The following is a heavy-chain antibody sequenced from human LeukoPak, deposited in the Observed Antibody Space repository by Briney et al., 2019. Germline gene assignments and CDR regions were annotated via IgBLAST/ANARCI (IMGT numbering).Heavy chain of an antibody. CDR2: IYYSGST. D-gene: IGHD4-17*01. CDR1: GGSISSYY. V-gene: IGHV4-59*01. Sequence: SETLSLTCTASGGSISSYYWSWIRQPPGKGLEWIGYIYYSGSTNYSPSLKSRVTISVDTSENQFSLKLSSVTAADTAVYYCARVTSRPGAYGDHFDYWGQGTLVTVSS. CDR3: ARVTSRPGAYGDHFDY. J-gene: IGHJ4*02.